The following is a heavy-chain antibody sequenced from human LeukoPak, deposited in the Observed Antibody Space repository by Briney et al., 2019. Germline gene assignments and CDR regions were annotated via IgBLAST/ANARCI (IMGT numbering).Heavy chain of an antibody. CDR2: IIPFFGTA. V-gene: IGHV1-69*13. CDR1: GYTFTGYY. CDR3: ASRSCGGVSCSSSFYYYYGMDV. Sequence: SVKVSCKASGYTFTGYYMHWVRQAPGQGLEWMGGIIPFFGTANYAQRFQGRVTMTADESTSTAYMELSSLTSGDTAVYYCASRSCGGVSCSSSFYYYYGMDVWGQGTTVTVSS. J-gene: IGHJ6*02. D-gene: IGHD2-15*01.